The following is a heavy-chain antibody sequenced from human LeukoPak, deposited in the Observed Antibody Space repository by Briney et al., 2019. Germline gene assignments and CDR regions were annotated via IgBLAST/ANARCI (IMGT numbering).Heavy chain of an antibody. Sequence: PGGSLRLSCAASGFTFSSAWMHWVRQVPGKGLVWVSRINTDGSDTTYADSVMGRYTISRDNAKNTLYLQMNSQRAEDTAIYYCATDYWGALNYWGRGTLVTVSS. CDR3: ATDYWGALNY. V-gene: IGHV3-74*01. J-gene: IGHJ4*02. CDR1: GFTFSSAW. D-gene: IGHD7-27*01. CDR2: INTDGSDT.